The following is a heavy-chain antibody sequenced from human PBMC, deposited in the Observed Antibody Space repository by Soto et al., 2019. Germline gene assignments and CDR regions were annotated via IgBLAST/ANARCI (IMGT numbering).Heavy chain of an antibody. CDR3: ARRIGNYFDY. J-gene: IGHJ4*02. CDR2: IYRSGNT. CDR1: GDSISSSNW. V-gene: IGHV4-4*02. Sequence: SETLSLTCAVSGDSISSSNWWNWVRQPPGKGLEWIGEIYRSGNTNYNPSLKSRITISVDKSKNQFSLKLSSVTAADTAVYYCARRIGNYFDYWGQGNLVTVSS. D-gene: IGHD1-26*01.